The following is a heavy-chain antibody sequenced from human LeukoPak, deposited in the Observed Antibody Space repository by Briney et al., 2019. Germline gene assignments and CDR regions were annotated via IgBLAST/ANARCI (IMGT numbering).Heavy chain of an antibody. J-gene: IGHJ6*03. CDR2: IYSRGST. CDR1: GLTVSSNY. D-gene: IGHD3-22*01. CDR3: ARESYDSSGYYYNYYYYMDV. Sequence: GGSLRLSCAASGLTVSSNYMNWVRQAPGKGPKWVSVIYSRGSTFYADSVRGRFTISRDISQSTLFLQMNSLRAEDTAVYYCARESYDSSGYYYNYYYYMDVWGKGTTVTISS. V-gene: IGHV3-66*01.